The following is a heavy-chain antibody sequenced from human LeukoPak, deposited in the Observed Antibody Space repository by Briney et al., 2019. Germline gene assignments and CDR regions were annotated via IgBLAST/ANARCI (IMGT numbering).Heavy chain of an antibody. CDR3: AKETRNTYYDFRSGYWLT. D-gene: IGHD3-3*01. V-gene: IGHV3-23*01. J-gene: IGHJ3*01. CDR1: GFTFSSYA. CDR2: ISGSGGST. Sequence: PGGSLRLSCAASGFTFSSYAMSRVRQAPGKGLEWVSAISGSGGSTYYADSVKGRFTISRENSKNTLYLQMNSLSAEDTPVNSCAKETRNTYYDFRSGYWLTWGQGTMVTVSS.